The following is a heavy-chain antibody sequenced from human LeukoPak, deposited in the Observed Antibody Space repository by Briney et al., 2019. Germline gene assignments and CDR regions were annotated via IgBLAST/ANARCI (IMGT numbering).Heavy chain of an antibody. CDR2: ISSSSSTI. CDR3: ARGRGYSSGYFGR. D-gene: IGHD3-22*01. CDR1: GFTFSSYS. J-gene: IGHJ4*02. V-gene: IGHV3-48*01. Sequence: GGSLRLSCAASGFTFSSYSMNWVRQAPGKGLEWVSYISSSSSTIYYADSVKGRFTISRDNAKNSLYLQMNSLRAEDTAVYYCARGRGYSSGYFGRWGQGTLVTVSS.